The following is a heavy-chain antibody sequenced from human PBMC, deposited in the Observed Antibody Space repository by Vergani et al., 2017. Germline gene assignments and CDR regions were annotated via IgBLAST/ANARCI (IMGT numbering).Heavy chain of an antibody. V-gene: IGHV3-48*01. J-gene: IGHJ4*02. D-gene: IGHD1-14*01. CDR2: ISSSSSTI. Sequence: EVQLVESGGGLVQPGGSLRLSCAASGFTFSSYSMNWVRQAPGKGLEWVSYISSSSSTIYYADSVKGRFTISRDNAKNSLYLQMNSLRAEDTAVYYCARGGRAEGIPDKLFDYWGQGTLVTVSS. CDR1: GFTFSSYS. CDR3: ARGGRAEGIPDKLFDY.